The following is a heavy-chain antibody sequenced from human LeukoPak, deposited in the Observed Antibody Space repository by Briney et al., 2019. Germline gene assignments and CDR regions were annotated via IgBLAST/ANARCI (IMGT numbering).Heavy chain of an antibody. CDR2: INAGNGNT. CDR1: GYTFTGYY. D-gene: IGHD3-22*01. V-gene: IGHV1-3*01. J-gene: IGHJ4*02. CDR3: ASGYYDSSGYSGYVW. Sequence: ASVKVSCKASGYTFTGYYMHWVRQAPGQRLEWMGWINAGNGNTKYSQKFQGRVTITRDTSASTAYMELSSLRSEDTAVYYCASGYYDSSGYSGYVWWGQGTLVTVSS.